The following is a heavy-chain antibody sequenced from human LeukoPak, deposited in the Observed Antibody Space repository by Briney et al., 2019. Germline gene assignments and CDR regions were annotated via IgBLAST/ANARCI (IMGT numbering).Heavy chain of an antibody. Sequence: SETLSLTCAGYGGSFSGYYWSWIRQPPGKGLEGIGEINHSGSTNYNPSLKSRVTISVDTSKNQFSLKVRSVTAADTAVFYCARRAFPRCYSLWGQGTLVTVSS. CDR1: GGSFSGYY. J-gene: IGHJ4*02. V-gene: IGHV4-34*01. D-gene: IGHD2-15*01. CDR3: ARRAFPRCYSL. CDR2: INHSGST.